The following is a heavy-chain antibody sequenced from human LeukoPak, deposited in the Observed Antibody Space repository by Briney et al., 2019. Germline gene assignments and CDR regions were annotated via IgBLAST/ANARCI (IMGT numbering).Heavy chain of an antibody. D-gene: IGHD2-2*01. CDR3: ARRGDIVVVPAALDAFDI. CDR1: GGSISDYY. Sequence: SETLSLTCTVSGGSISDYYWSWIRQPAGKGLEWIGRIYTTGSTDYNPSLKSRVTISVDTSKNQFSLKLSSVTAADTAVYYCARRGDIVVVPAALDAFDIWGQGTMVTVSS. J-gene: IGHJ3*02. CDR2: IYTTGST. V-gene: IGHV4-4*07.